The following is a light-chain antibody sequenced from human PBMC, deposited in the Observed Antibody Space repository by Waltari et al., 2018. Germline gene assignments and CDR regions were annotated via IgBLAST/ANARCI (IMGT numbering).Light chain of an antibody. Sequence: ETVMTQSPATLSVSPGERATLSCRASQSVSSNLAWYQQKPGQAPRLIIYGASTRATGIPARFSGSGSGTEFTLTISSLQSEDFAVYYCQQYNNWPPGAFGQGTKVEIK. CDR3: QQYNNWPPGA. CDR2: GAS. V-gene: IGKV3-15*01. J-gene: IGKJ1*01. CDR1: QSVSSN.